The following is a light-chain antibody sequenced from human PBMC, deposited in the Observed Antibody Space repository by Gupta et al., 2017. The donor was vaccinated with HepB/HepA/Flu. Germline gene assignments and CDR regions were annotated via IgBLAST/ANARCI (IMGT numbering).Light chain of an antibody. Sequence: EIVMTQSPATLSVSPGERATLSCRASQSVTSKLAWYQQKPGQAPRLLIYGASTRATGIPARFSGSGSGTDFTLIISSRQSEDFAVYYCQHYNNWPPITFGQGTRLEIK. V-gene: IGKV3-15*01. J-gene: IGKJ5*01. CDR3: QHYNNWPPIT. CDR1: QSVTSK. CDR2: GAS.